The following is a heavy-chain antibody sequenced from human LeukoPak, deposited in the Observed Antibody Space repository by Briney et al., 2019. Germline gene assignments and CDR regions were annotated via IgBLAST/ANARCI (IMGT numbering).Heavy chain of an antibody. CDR2: IIPIFGTA. D-gene: IGHD3-10*01. CDR3: ARVGITMVRGVSPGYYFDY. J-gene: IGHJ4*02. Sequence: ASVKVSCKASGGTFSSYAISWVRQAPGQGLEWMGGIIPIFGTANYAQKFQGRVTITADESTSTAYMELSSLRSEDTAVYYRARVGITMVRGVSPGYYFDYWGQGTLVTVSS. CDR1: GGTFSSYA. V-gene: IGHV1-69*13.